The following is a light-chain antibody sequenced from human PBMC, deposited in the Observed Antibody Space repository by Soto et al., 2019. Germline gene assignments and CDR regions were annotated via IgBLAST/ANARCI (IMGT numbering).Light chain of an antibody. V-gene: IGKV3-15*01. CDR1: QSVSTN. CDR2: RAS. J-gene: IGKJ1*01. CDR3: HQRDSWPWT. Sequence: DIVMTQSPATLSVSPGGRATLSCRASQSVSTNLAWYQQRPGQAPRLLIYRASTRAAGVPARFSGSGSGTEFTLTISGLQSEDFAVYYCHQRDSWPWTFGQGTKVDIK.